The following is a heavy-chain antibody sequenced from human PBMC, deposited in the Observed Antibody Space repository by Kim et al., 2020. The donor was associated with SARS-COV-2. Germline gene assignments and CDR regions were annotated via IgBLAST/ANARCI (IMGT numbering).Heavy chain of an antibody. V-gene: IGHV3-64*01. J-gene: IGHJ6*02. Sequence: GGSLRLSCAASGFTFSSYAMHWVRQAPGKGLEYVSAISSNGGSTYYANSVKGRFTISRDNSKNTLYLQMGSLRAEDMAVYYCARDQWQQLLSYYYYGMDVWGQGTTVTVSS. CDR2: ISSNGGST. CDR3: ARDQWQQLLSYYYYGMDV. D-gene: IGHD2-2*01. CDR1: GFTFSSYA.